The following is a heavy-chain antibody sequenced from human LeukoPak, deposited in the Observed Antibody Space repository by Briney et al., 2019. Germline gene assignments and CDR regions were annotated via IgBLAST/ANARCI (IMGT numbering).Heavy chain of an antibody. CDR2: IHTSGDT. Sequence: SETLSLTCSVSDGSMGTYYWSWIRQPPGKGLEWIGYIHTSGDTNYNPSLKSRVTISVDTSKSQISLELTSVTLADTAVYYCARHLTDSSVGLQYWGQGTLLTVSS. CDR1: DGSMGTYY. D-gene: IGHD4-23*01. CDR3: ARHLTDSSVGLQY. V-gene: IGHV4-4*09. J-gene: IGHJ4*02.